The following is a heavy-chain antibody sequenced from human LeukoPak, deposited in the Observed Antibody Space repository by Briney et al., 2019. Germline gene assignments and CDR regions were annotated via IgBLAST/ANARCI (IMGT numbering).Heavy chain of an antibody. Sequence: SETLSLTCTVSGGSISSSSYYWGWIRQPPGKGLEWIGSIYYSATTYYNPSLKSRVSISVDTSKNQFSLKLSSVSAADTAVYYCARSSGYLFDPWGQGTLVTVSS. D-gene: IGHD3-22*01. CDR2: IYYSATT. V-gene: IGHV4-39*01. CDR3: ARSSGYLFDP. J-gene: IGHJ5*02. CDR1: GGSISSSSYY.